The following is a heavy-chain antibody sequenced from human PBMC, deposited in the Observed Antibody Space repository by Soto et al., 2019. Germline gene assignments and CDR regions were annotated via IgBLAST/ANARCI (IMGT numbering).Heavy chain of an antibody. J-gene: IGHJ4*02. CDR3: ARGRYGDY. V-gene: IGHV1-18*01. Sequence: QVHLVQSGAEVKKPGASVKVSCQGSGYAFTTYGITWVRQAPGQGLEWMGWISANNGNTNYAQKLQGRVTVTRDTSTSTAYMELRSLRYDGTAVYYCARGRYGDYWGQGARVSVSS. CDR1: GYAFTTYG. D-gene: IGHD1-1*01. CDR2: ISANNGNT.